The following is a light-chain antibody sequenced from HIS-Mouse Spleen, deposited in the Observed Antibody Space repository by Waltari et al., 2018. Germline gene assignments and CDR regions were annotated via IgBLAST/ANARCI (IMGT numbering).Light chain of an antibody. V-gene: IGLV2-14*03. CDR2: DVS. CDR1: SSDVGGYTY. J-gene: IGLJ3*02. CDR3: SSYTSSSTWV. Sequence: QSALTQPASVSGSPGQSITISCPGTSSDVGGYTYVSWYQQHPGKAPKLMIYDVSNRPSGVPNRFSGSKSGNTASLTISGLQAEDEADYYCSSYTSSSTWVFGGGTKLTVL.